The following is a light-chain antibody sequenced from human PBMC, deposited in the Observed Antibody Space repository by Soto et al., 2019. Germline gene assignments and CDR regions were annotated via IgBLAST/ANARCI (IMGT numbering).Light chain of an antibody. CDR2: AAS. Sequence: DIQMTQSPSSLSASVGDRVTITCRASQSISSYLNWYQQKPGKAPKLLIYAASSLQRGVPSRFSGSGSGTDVTLTISSLQPEDFATYYCQQSYSTFRTFGQGTKGEI. V-gene: IGKV1-39*01. CDR1: QSISSY. CDR3: QQSYSTFRT. J-gene: IGKJ1*01.